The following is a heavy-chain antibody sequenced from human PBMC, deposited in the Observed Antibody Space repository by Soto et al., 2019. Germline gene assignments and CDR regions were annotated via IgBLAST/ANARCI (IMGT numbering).Heavy chain of an antibody. J-gene: IGHJ2*01. CDR3: ASKSHSSWYAYDWYFDL. Sequence: QVQLVQSGAEVKQPGSSVKVSCKASGGTFSSYAISWVRQAPGQGLEWMGGIIPIFGTANYAQKFQGRVTITADESTSTAYMELSSLRSEDTAVYYCASKSHSSWYAYDWYFDLWGRGTLVTVSS. D-gene: IGHD6-13*01. V-gene: IGHV1-69*12. CDR2: IIPIFGTA. CDR1: GGTFSSYA.